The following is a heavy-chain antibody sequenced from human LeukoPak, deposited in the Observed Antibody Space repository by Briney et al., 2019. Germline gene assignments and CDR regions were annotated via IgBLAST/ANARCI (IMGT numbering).Heavy chain of an antibody. Sequence: NSSETLSLTCTVSGGSISSRSNYWGWIRQPPGKGLEWIGSLYYSGSTYYNPSLKSRVTISVDTSKNQLSLELSSVTAADTAVYYCARHGERGYSYGHDYWGQGTLVTVSS. V-gene: IGHV4-39*01. D-gene: IGHD5-18*01. J-gene: IGHJ4*02. CDR2: LYYSGST. CDR3: ARHGERGYSYGHDY. CDR1: GGSISSRSNY.